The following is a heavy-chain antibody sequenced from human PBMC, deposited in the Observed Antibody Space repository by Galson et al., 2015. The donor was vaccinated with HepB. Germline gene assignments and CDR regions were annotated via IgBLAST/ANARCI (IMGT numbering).Heavy chain of an antibody. CDR2: IYPGDSDT. Sequence: QSGAEVKKPGESLKISCKGSGYSFTSYWIGWVRQMPGKGLEWVGIIYPGDSDTRYSPSFQGQVTISADKSISTAYLQWSSLKASDTAMYYCARRGRGYYDILTGYPGPDYWGQGTLVTVSS. J-gene: IGHJ4*02. CDR1: GYSFTSYW. D-gene: IGHD3-9*01. V-gene: IGHV5-51*03. CDR3: ARRGRGYYDILTGYPGPDY.